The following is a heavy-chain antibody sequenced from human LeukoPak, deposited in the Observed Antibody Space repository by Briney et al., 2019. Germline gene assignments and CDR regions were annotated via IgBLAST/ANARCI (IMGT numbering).Heavy chain of an antibody. CDR2: INYSGRI. CDR1: SGFTSSYY. Sequence: SETLSLTCIVSSGFTSSYYWSWIRQTPGKGLEWIAYINYSGRIKYNPSLQSRVSISLDTSKNHFSLQLRSVMAADTAVYYCARLVDYDNSGDPDIFDIWGQGTIVSIS. J-gene: IGHJ3*02. CDR3: ARLVDYDNSGDPDIFDI. D-gene: IGHD3-22*01. V-gene: IGHV4-59*01.